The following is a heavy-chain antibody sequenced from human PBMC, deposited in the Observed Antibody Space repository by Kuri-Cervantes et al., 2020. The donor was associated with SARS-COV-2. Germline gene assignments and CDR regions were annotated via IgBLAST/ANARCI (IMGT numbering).Heavy chain of an antibody. Sequence: GESLKISCAASGFTFSSYSMNWARQAPGKGLEWVAFIRYDGSNKYYADSVKGRFTISRDNSKNTLYLQMNSLRAEDTAVYYCAKAYWNYNYFDYWGQGTLVTVSS. CDR1: GFTFSSYS. V-gene: IGHV3-30*02. D-gene: IGHD1-7*01. CDR3: AKAYWNYNYFDY. J-gene: IGHJ4*02. CDR2: IRYDGSNK.